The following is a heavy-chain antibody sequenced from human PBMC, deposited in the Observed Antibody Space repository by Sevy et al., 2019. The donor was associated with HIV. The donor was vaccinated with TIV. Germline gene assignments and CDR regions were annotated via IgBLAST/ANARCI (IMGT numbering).Heavy chain of an antibody. CDR2: INPNGGGT. CDR3: ARSVYGSGTYLNDY. V-gene: IGHV1-2*02. CDR1: GYYFTGYY. J-gene: IGHJ4*02. D-gene: IGHD3-10*01. Sequence: ASVKVSCKASGYYFTGYYVHWVRQAHGQGLEWMGWINPNGGGTNIGQKFHGRVTMSRDTSITTAYMELIRLRSNDTGVYYCARSVYGSGTYLNDYWGQGTLVTVSS.